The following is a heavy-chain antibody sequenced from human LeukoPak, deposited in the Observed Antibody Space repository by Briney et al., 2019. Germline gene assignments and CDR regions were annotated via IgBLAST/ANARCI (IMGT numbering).Heavy chain of an antibody. CDR2: ISAYNGNT. CDR3: ARINVPPPVGSKELRYFDWQYYFDY. D-gene: IGHD3-9*01. V-gene: IGHV1-18*01. Sequence: ASVKVSCKASGYTFTSYGISWVRQAPGQGLEWMGWISAYNGNTNYAQKFQGRVTMTRNTSISTAYMELSSLRSEDTAVYYCARINVPPPVGSKELRYFDWQYYFDYWGQGTLVTVSS. J-gene: IGHJ4*02. CDR1: GYTFTSYG.